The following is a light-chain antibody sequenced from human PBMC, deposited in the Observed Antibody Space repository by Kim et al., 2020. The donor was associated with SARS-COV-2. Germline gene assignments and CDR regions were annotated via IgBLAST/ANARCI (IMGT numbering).Light chain of an antibody. CDR2: GAS. J-gene: IGKJ4*01. CDR1: QSVSSSY. CDR3: QQDYNLPP. Sequence: PWERVTLSCRASQSVSSSYLTWYQQKPGQAPRLLIYGASTRATSIPARFSGSGSGTDFTLTISSLQPEDFAVYYCQQDYNLPPFGGGTKVDIK. V-gene: IGKV3D-7*01.